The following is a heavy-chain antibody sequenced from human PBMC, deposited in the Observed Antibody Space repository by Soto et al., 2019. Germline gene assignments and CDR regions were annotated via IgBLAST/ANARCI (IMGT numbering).Heavy chain of an antibody. D-gene: IGHD6-19*01. CDR1: GFTFSSYW. CDR2: INSDGSST. V-gene: IGHV3-74*01. J-gene: IGHJ3*02. Sequence: EVQLVESGGGLVQPGGSLRLSCAASGFTFSSYWMHWVRQAPGKGLVWVSRINSDGSSTSYADSVKGRFTISRDNDKNTLYLQMNSLRAEDTAVYYCARGYSSGWFQVGAFDIWGQGTMVTVSS. CDR3: ARGYSSGWFQVGAFDI.